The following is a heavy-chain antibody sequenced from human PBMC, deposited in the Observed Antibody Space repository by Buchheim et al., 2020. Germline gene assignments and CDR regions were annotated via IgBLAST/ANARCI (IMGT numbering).Heavy chain of an antibody. CDR1: GFRFKNYA. J-gene: IGHJ6*02. Sequence: VQLVESGGGLVKPGGSLRLSCAASGFRFKNYAMNWVRQAPGKGLEWVSVVGDSGATTFYADSVKGRFTISRDNSKNALSLQLNSLRAEDTAVYYCAKDVTAAGNRYSGMDVWGQGT. CDR3: AKDVTAAGNRYSGMDV. D-gene: IGHD6-13*01. V-gene: IGHV3-23*04. CDR2: VGDSGATT.